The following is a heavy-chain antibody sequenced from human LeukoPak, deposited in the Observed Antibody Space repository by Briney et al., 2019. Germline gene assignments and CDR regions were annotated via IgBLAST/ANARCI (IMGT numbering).Heavy chain of an antibody. J-gene: IGHJ5*02. CDR3: ARRLRYFDWSPGWFDP. V-gene: IGHV4-34*01. D-gene: IGHD3-9*01. Sequence: SETLSLTCAVYGGSFSGYYWSWIRQPPGKGLEWIGEINHSGSTNYNPSLKSRVTISVDTSKNQFSLKLSSVTAADTAVYYCARRLRYFDWSPGWFDPWGQGTLVTVSS. CDR1: GGSFSGYY. CDR2: INHSGST.